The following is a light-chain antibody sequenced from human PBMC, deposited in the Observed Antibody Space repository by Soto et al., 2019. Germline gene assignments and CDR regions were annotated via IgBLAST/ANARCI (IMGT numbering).Light chain of an antibody. Sequence: QSVLTQPPSVSAAPGQTVTISCSGSSSNIGNNYVSWFQQLPGPAPKLLIYDSNKRPSVIPDRFSGSKSGTSATLDITGLQTGDEADYYCATWDRSLTGEVFGGGTKLTVL. CDR1: SSNIGNNY. CDR3: ATWDRSLTGEV. CDR2: DSN. J-gene: IGLJ2*01. V-gene: IGLV1-51*01.